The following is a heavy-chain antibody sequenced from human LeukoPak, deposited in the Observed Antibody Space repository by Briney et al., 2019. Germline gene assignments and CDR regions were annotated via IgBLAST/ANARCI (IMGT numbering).Heavy chain of an antibody. CDR2: IYYSDST. Sequence: PSETLSLTCTVSGGSISSSSYYWGWIRQPPGKGLEWIGSIYYSDSTYYNPSLKSRVTISVDTSKNQFSLKLSSVTAADTAVYYCAGLLYMSPDYWGQGTLVTVSS. CDR3: AGLLYMSPDY. D-gene: IGHD3-16*02. CDR1: GGSISSSSYY. V-gene: IGHV4-39*01. J-gene: IGHJ4*02.